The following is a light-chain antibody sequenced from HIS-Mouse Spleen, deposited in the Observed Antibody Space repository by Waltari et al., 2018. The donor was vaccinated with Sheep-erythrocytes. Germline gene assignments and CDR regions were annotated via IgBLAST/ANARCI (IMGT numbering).Light chain of an antibody. CDR2: AAS. CDR3: QQYGSSPLFT. V-gene: IGKV1-6*01. Sequence: AIQMTQSPSSLSASVGDRVTITCRASQGIRNDLGWYQQKPGKAPKLLIYAASSLQSGVPSRFSGSGSGTDFTLTISSLQPEDFAVYYCQQYGSSPLFTFGPGTKVDIK. CDR1: QGIRND. J-gene: IGKJ3*01.